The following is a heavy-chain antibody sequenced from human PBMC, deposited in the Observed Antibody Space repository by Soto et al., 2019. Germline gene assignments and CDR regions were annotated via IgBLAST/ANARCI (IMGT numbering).Heavy chain of an antibody. CDR2: ISGSGGGT. Sequence: EVQLLESGGGLLQPGGSLRLSCAASGFTFSSYAMSWVRQAPGKGLEWVSAISGSGGGTYYGDSVKGRFTISRDNSKNTVYLQMNSLRAEDAAVYYCAKVWWNYGNFDYWGQGTLVTVSS. D-gene: IGHD2-8*02. CDR3: AKVWWNYGNFDY. CDR1: GFTFSSYA. J-gene: IGHJ4*02. V-gene: IGHV3-23*01.